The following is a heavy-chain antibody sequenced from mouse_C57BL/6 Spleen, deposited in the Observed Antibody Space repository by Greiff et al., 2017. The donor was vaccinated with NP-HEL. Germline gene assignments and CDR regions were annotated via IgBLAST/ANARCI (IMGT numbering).Heavy chain of an antibody. CDR3: ARGTGPSHWYFDV. D-gene: IGHD4-1*01. J-gene: IGHJ1*03. CDR2: IDPSDSYT. V-gene: IGHV1-69*01. Sequence: QVQLQQPGAELVMPGASVKLSCKASGYTFTSYWMHWVNQRPGQGLEWIGEIDPSDSYTNYNQKFKGKSTLTVDKSSSTAYMQLTSLTSEDSAVYYCARGTGPSHWYFDVWGTGTTVTVSS. CDR1: GYTFTSYW.